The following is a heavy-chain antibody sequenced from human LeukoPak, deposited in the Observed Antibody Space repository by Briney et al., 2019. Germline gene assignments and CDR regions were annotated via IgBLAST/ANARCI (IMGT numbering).Heavy chain of an antibody. CDR1: GFTFSSYA. V-gene: IGHV3-23*01. CDR2: IGGGGENT. CDR3: AKVLTGSQDY. J-gene: IGHJ4*02. Sequence: PGGSPRLSCAASGFTFSSYAMSWVRQAPGKGLEWLSTIGGGGENTYYADSVRGRFTISRDNSKNTVYLQMKSLRAEDTAVYFCAKVLTGSQDYWGQGTLVTVSS. D-gene: IGHD7-27*01.